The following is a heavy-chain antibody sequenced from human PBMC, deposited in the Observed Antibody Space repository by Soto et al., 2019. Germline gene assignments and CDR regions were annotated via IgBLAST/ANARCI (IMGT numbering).Heavy chain of an antibody. J-gene: IGHJ4*02. V-gene: IGHV4-39*02. CDR1: GGSITSSSYY. CDR3: AREGLRYCSGGSCQVDY. D-gene: IGHD2-15*01. Sequence: QLQLQESGPGLVKPSETLSLTCTVSGGSITSSSYYWGWIRQPPGKGLEWIGSIYYSGNTYYTPSLKSRGTISVDTSKNKFSLKLSSLTAADTAVYYCAREGLRYCSGGSCQVDYWGQGTLVTVSS. CDR2: IYYSGNT.